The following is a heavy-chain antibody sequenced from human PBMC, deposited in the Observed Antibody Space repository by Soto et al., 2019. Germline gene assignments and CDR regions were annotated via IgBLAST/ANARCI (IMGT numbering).Heavy chain of an antibody. CDR1: GFTFSSYS. CDR2: ISSSSSYTI. Sequence: GGSLRLSCAASGFTFSSYSMNWVRQAPGKGLDWVSYISSSSSYTIYYADSVKGRFTISRDNAKNSLYLQMNSLRDEDTAVYYCARGYCSGSTCFIGGRYFDYWGQGTLVTVSS. D-gene: IGHD2-15*01. J-gene: IGHJ4*02. V-gene: IGHV3-48*02. CDR3: ARGYCSGSTCFIGGRYFDY.